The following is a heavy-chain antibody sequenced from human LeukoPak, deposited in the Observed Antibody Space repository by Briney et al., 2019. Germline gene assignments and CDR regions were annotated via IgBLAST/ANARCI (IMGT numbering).Heavy chain of an antibody. V-gene: IGHV1-2*02. CDR1: GYTFTGYY. D-gene: IGHD3-22*01. Sequence: ASVKVSCKASGYTFTGYYMHWVRQAPGQGLEWMGWINPNSGGTNYAQKFQGRVTMTRDTSISTAYMELSRLRSDDTAVYYCAKSNYYDPPPAAFDIWGQGTMVTVSS. CDR3: AKSNYYDPPPAAFDI. J-gene: IGHJ3*02. CDR2: INPNSGGT.